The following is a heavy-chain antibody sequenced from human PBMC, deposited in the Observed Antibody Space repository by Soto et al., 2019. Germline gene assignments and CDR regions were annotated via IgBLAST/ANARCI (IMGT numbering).Heavy chain of an antibody. J-gene: IGHJ4*02. V-gene: IGHV4-31*02. Sequence: WTWIRQLPGKALEWIGYIYYSGSTYYNPSLKSRLTISVDTSKKQFSLKLSSVTAADTAVYYCARQGYKYGQGLDYWGQGTLVTVSS. D-gene: IGHD1-1*01. CDR3: ARQGYKYGQGLDY. CDR2: IYYSGST.